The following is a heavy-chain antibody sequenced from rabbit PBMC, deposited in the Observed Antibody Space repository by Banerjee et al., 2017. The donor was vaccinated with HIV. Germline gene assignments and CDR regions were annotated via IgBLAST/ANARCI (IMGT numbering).Heavy chain of an antibody. D-gene: IGHD2-1*01. J-gene: IGHJ4*01. Sequence: QEQLEESGGDLVKPGASLTITCTASGFSFSNKYVMCWVRQAPGKGLEWIACINTSSGNTVYATWAKGRFTISRTSSTTVALQMTSLTAAVTATYFCARDGRGIYDDYGDYYFALWGPGTLVTVS. CDR1: GFSFSNKYV. CDR2: INTSSGNT. CDR3: ARDGRGIYDDYGDYYFAL. V-gene: IGHV1S45*01.